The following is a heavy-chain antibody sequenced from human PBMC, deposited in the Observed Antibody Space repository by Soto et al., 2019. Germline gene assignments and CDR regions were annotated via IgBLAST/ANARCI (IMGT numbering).Heavy chain of an antibody. D-gene: IGHD3-22*01. CDR2: IYYSGST. V-gene: IGHV4-30-4*01. CDR1: GGSISSGDYY. Sequence: SETLSLTCTVSGGSISSGDYYWSWIRQPPGKGLEWIGYIYYSGSTYYNPSLKSRVTISVDTSKNQFSLKLSSVTAADTAVYYCARETYYYDSKTFDYWGQGTLVTVSS. J-gene: IGHJ4*02. CDR3: ARETYYYDSKTFDY.